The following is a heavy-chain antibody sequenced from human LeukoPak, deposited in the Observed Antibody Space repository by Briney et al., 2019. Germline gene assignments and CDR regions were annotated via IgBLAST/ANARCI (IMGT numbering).Heavy chain of an antibody. CDR1: GGTFSSYA. V-gene: IGHV1-69*06. CDR2: IIPIFGTA. CDR3: ARSGYSGYDRAFDI. D-gene: IGHD5-12*01. J-gene: IGHJ3*02. Sequence: GASVKVSCKASGGTFSSYAISWVRQAPGQGLEWMGGIIPIFGTANYAQKFQGRVTITADKSTSTAYMELSSLRSDDTAVYYCARSGYSGYDRAFDIWGQGTMVIVSS.